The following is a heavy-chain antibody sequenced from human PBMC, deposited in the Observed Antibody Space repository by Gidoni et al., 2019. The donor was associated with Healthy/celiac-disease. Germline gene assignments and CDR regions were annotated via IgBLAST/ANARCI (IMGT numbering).Heavy chain of an antibody. CDR2: IYSGGST. J-gene: IGHJ4*02. CDR1: GFTVSSNY. D-gene: IGHD2-15*01. V-gene: IGHV3-53*01. CDR3: ARDWGLCSGGSCYSDY. Sequence: EVQLVESGGGLIQPGGSLRLSCAASGFTVSSNYMSWVRQAPGKGLEWVSVIYSGGSTYYADSVKGRFTISRDNSKNTLYLQMNSLRAEDTAVYYCARDWGLCSGGSCYSDYWGQGTLVTVSS.